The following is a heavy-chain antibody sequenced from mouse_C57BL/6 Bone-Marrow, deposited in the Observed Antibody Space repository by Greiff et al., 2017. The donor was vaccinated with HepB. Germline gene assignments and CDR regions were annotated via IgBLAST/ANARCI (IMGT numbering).Heavy chain of an antibody. J-gene: IGHJ4*01. Sequence: EVQLQQSGAELVRPGASVKLSCTASGFNIKDDYMHWVKQRPEQGLEWIGWIDPENGDTEYASKFQGKATITADTSSNTAYLQLSSLTSEDTAVYYCTSITTGVGMDYWGQGTAGTVSS. D-gene: IGHD1-1*01. CDR3: TSITTGVGMDY. CDR2: IDPENGDT. V-gene: IGHV14-4*01. CDR1: GFNIKDDY.